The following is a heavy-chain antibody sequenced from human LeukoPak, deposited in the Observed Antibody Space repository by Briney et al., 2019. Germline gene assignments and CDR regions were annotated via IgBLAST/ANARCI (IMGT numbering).Heavy chain of an antibody. CDR3: AKGTSGSYLDY. CDR1: GFTLGSYG. V-gene: IGHV3-30*18. J-gene: IGHJ4*02. Sequence: GSLRLSCAASGFTLGSYGMHWVRQAPGKGLEWVAVISYDSSKKYYADSVRGRFSISRDNSKNTLYLQMNSLRAEVTAVYYCAKGTSGSYLDYWGQETLVTVSS. D-gene: IGHD1-26*01. CDR2: ISYDSSKK.